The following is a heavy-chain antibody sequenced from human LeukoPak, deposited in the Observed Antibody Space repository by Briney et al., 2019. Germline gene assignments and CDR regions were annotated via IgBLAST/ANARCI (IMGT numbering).Heavy chain of an antibody. V-gene: IGHV3-30-3*01. CDR1: GFTFSSYA. CDR3: AGVGRVVPAATYYYGMDV. D-gene: IGHD2-2*01. Sequence: GRSLRLSCAASGFTFSSYAMHWVRQAPGKGLEWVAVISYDGSNKYYADSVKGRFTISRDNSKNTLYLQMNSLRAEDTAVYYCAGVGRVVPAATYYYGMDVWGQGTTVTVSS. CDR2: ISYDGSNK. J-gene: IGHJ6*02.